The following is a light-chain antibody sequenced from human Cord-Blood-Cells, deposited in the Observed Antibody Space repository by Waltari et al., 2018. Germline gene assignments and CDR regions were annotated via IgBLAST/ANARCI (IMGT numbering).Light chain of an antibody. CDR3: QQSYSTPPT. V-gene: IGKV1-39*01. Sequence: DISLTQSPPALSAAVGDRVTIPCRASQSISSYLNWYQQKPGKAPKLLIYAASSLQSGVPSRFSGSGSGTDFTLTISSLQPEDFATYYCQQSYSTPPTFGQGTKLEIK. CDR2: AAS. J-gene: IGKJ2*01. CDR1: QSISSY.